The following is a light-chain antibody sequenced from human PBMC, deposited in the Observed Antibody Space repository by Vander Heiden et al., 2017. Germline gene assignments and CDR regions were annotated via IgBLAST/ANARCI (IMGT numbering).Light chain of an antibody. CDR2: EVT. V-gene: IGLV2-23*02. J-gene: IGLJ2*01. Sequence: QSGLTQPAAVSGSLGQSITISCTGTSRNIGSYKCVSWYQRHPGTAPRLIIFEVTKRPSGVSNRFSGAKSGNTASLTISGLQAEDEADYFCCSYAGSGTVVFGGGTKTTVL. CDR3: CSYAGSGTVV. CDR1: SRNIGSYKC.